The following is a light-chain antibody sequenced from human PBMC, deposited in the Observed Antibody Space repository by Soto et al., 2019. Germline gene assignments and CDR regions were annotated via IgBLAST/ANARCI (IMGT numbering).Light chain of an antibody. J-gene: IGKJ1*01. CDR3: QQFGSSLWT. CDR1: QSVSSSY. V-gene: IGKV3-20*01. CDR2: GAS. Sequence: EIVLTQSPGTLSLSPGEGAALSCMASQSVSSSYLAWYQQKPGQAPRLLIYGASSRATGIPDRFSGSGSGTDFTLTISRLEHEDFAVYYCQQFGSSLWTFGQGTKVDIK.